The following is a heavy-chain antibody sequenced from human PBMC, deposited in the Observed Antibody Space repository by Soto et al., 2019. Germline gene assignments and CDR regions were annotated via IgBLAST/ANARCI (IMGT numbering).Heavy chain of an antibody. CDR3: TTDLSTVTTFFFDY. CDR1: GFTFSNAW. D-gene: IGHD4-4*01. V-gene: IGHV3-15*01. Sequence: GGSLRLSCAASGFTFSNAWMSWVRQAPGKGLEWVGRIKSKTDGGTTDYAAPVKGRFTISRDDSKNTLYLQMNSLKTEDTAVYYCTTDLSTVTTFFFDYWGQGTLVTVSS. J-gene: IGHJ4*02. CDR2: IKSKTDGGTT.